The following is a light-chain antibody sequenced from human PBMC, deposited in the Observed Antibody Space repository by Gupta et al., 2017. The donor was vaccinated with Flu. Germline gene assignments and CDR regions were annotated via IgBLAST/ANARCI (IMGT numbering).Light chain of an antibody. V-gene: IGKV2-28*01. J-gene: IGKJ4*01. CDR1: QSLLHSNGYSY. CDR2: LGS. Sequence: DIVLTQSPLSLPVTPGEPASISCRSSQSLLHSNGYSYLDWYLQKPGQSPQLLIYLGSNRASGVPDRFSGSGSGTVFTLNISRVEAEDVGVYYCLQALQSLLTFGEGTKVEIK. CDR3: LQALQSLLT.